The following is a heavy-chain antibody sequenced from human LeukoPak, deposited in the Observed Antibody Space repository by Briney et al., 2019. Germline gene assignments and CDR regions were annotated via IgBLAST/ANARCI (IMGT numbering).Heavy chain of an antibody. J-gene: IGHJ4*02. CDR3: ARSAYCSGDCYYTHTIDY. Sequence: GGSLRLSCAASGFTFSSYGMHWVRQAPGKGLEWVAFIRYDGSNKYYADSVKGRFAISRDNSKNTLYLQMNSLRAEDTAVYYCARSAYCSGDCYYTHTIDYWGQGTLVTVSS. CDR2: IRYDGSNK. D-gene: IGHD2-21*02. V-gene: IGHV3-30*02. CDR1: GFTFSSYG.